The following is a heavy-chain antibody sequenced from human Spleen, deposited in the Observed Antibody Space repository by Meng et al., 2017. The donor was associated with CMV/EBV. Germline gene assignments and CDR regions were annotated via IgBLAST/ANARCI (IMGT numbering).Heavy chain of an antibody. CDR3: AKADRLHSYYYGMDV. CDR2: ISSSSYI. Sequence: GESLKISCAASGFTFSSYSMNWVRQAPGKGLEWVSSISSSSYIYYADSVKGRFTISRDNAKNSLYLQMNSLRAEDTAVYYCAKADRLHSYYYGMDVWGQGTTVTVSS. D-gene: IGHD4-11*01. CDR1: GFTFSSYS. V-gene: IGHV3-21*04. J-gene: IGHJ6*02.